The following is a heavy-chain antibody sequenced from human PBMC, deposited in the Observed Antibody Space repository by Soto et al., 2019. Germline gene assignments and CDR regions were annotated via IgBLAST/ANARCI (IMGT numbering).Heavy chain of an antibody. CDR1: GGTFSSYA. CDR3: ARETSGYYYYGMDV. CDR2: IIPIFGTA. D-gene: IGHD6-25*01. Sequence: SVKVSCKASGGTFSSYAISWVRQAPGQGLEWMGGIIPIFGTANYAQKFQGRVTTTADESTSTAYMELSSLRSEDTAVYYCARETSGYYYYGMDVWGQGTTVTVSS. V-gene: IGHV1-69*13. J-gene: IGHJ6*02.